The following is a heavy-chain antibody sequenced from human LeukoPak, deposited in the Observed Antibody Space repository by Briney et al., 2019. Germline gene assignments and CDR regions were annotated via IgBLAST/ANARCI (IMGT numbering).Heavy chain of an antibody. J-gene: IGHJ4*02. CDR3: ARDPRAYTPGTTDGG. CDR2: ISSSSIYI. CDR1: GFTFSSYS. Sequence: GGSLRLSCAASGFTFSSYSMNWVRQAPGKGLEWVSSISSSSIYIYYADSVKGRFTISRDNAKNSLYLQMNSLRAEDTAVYYCARDPRAYTPGTTDGGRGQGTLVTVSS. D-gene: IGHD1-1*01. V-gene: IGHV3-21*01.